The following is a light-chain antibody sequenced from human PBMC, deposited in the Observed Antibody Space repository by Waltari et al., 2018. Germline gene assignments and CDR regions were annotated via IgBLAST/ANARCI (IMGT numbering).Light chain of an antibody. J-gene: IGLJ3*02. CDR3: SSYMTSTTLEL. CDR1: SSDVGGYNY. Sequence: QSALTQPASVSGSPGQSITIPCTGTSSDVGGYNYVPWDQQHPGKAHKLRIFDVTYRPSGVSNRFSGSKSGNTASLTISGLQAEDEAVYYCSSYMTSTTLELFGGGTSLTVL. CDR2: DVT. V-gene: IGLV2-14*03.